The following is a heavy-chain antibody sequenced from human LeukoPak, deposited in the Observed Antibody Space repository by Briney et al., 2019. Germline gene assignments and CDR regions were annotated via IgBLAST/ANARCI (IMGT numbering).Heavy chain of an antibody. D-gene: IGHD1-20*01. CDR3: ARPGGIVPNNYYFDY. V-gene: IGHV4-59*08. J-gene: IGHJ4*02. CDR2: FYYSGST. CDR1: GGSISSYY. Sequence: PSETLSLTCTVSGGSISSYYWSWIRQPPGKGLEWIGYFYYSGSTNYNPSLKSRVTISVDTSKNQFSLKLSSVAAADTAVYYCARPGGIVPNNYYFDYWGQGTLVTVSS.